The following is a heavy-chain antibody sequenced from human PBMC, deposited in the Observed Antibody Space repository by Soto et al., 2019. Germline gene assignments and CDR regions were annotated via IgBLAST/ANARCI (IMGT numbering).Heavy chain of an antibody. CDR1: GFTFSNYA. Sequence: EVQLLESGGGLVQPGGSLRLSCAASGFTFSNYAMSWVRQSPGKGLEWVSGLSGSGGRTYYADSVKGRFTISRDNSKNTLYLQMTSLRAEDTAIYFCAGELLSQYYYYYMDVWGTGTTVTASS. CDR3: AGELLSQYYYYYMDV. J-gene: IGHJ6*03. CDR2: LSGSGGRT. V-gene: IGHV3-23*01. D-gene: IGHD3-10*01.